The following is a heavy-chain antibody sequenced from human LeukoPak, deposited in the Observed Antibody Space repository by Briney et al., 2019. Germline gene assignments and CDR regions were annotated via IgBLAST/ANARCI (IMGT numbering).Heavy chain of an antibody. CDR3: ARFKSGGWSYFDS. J-gene: IGHJ4*02. CDR1: GASLTNPTYY. CDR2: LYSTESP. V-gene: IGHV4-61*01. Sequence: PSETLSLTCTVSGASLTNPTYYQWSWIRQAPGKGLELIGSLYSTESPKFNPSLRSRVTMSLDTSKNQFSLKLSSVTAEDSGVYYCARFKSGGWSYFDSWGQGTPVTVSS. D-gene: IGHD4-23*01.